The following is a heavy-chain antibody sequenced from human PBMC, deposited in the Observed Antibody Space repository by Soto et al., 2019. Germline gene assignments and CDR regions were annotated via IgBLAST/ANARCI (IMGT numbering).Heavy chain of an antibody. CDR1: GGTFRSND. Sequence: QVQPVQSGAEVKKPGSSVMVSCKASGGTFRSNDISWVRQAPGQGLEWLGGIIPIVHTASYAQTFRGRVTITADESTTTAYMELSSLRSEDTAVYYFAMITMIHSFDPWGQGTLVTVSS. J-gene: IGHJ5*02. CDR3: AMITMIHSFDP. D-gene: IGHD3-22*01. V-gene: IGHV1-69*01. CDR2: IIPIVHTA.